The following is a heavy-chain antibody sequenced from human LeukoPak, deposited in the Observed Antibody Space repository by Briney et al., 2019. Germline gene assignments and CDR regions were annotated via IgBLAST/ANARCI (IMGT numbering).Heavy chain of an antibody. V-gene: IGHV3-48*04. CDR1: GFTFSTYS. D-gene: IGHD3-9*01. J-gene: IGHJ4*02. CDR3: ARDLRGTGYNNDY. Sequence: PGGSLRLSCAASGFTFSTYSMNWVRQAPGKGLEWVSYISNRSGTKHYADSVKGRFTISRDNAKNSLDLQMNSLRAEDTAVYYCARDLRGTGYNNDYWGQGTLVTVSS. CDR2: ISNRSGTK.